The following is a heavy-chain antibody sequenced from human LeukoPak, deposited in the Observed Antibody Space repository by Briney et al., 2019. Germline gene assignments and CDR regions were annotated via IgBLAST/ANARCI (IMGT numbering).Heavy chain of an antibody. D-gene: IGHD2-2*02. CDR2: INPSGGST. CDR1: GYTFTSYY. CDR3: ASPWPNCSSTSCYIVY. Sequence: ASVKVSCKASGYTFTSYYMHWVRQAPGQGLEWMGIINPSGGSTSYAQKFRGRVTMTRDTSTSTVYMELSSLRSEDTAVYYCASPWPNCSSTSCYIVYWGQGTLVTVSS. V-gene: IGHV1-46*01. J-gene: IGHJ4*02.